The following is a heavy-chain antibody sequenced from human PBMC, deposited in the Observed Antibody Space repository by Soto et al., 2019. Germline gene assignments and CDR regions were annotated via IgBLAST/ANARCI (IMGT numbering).Heavy chain of an antibody. J-gene: IGHJ4*02. Sequence: QVQLQELGPGLVKPSQTLSLTCTVSGDSITNDGYYWSWIRQHPGKGLEWIGYIYYSGSTFYNPSLRSRVTISRRTSKNQFFLKMDSVTAADTAVYYCARSLQYESTGCSDYWGPGTLVTVSS. CDR3: ARSLQYESTGCSDY. CDR2: IYYSGST. CDR1: GDSITNDGYY. D-gene: IGHD3-22*01. V-gene: IGHV4-31*03.